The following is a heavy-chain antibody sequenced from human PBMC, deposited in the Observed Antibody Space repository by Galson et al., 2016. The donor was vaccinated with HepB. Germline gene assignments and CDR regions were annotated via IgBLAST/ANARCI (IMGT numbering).Heavy chain of an antibody. J-gene: IGHJ3*02. CDR3: ARDRHFYDSNGPLIDAFYI. Sequence: TLSLTCTVSGDSISSGGYYWSWIRQHPGKGLEWIVYIFYGGSPDSNPSLRGRVTISLDTSMNQFYLTLTSVTAAATAVYYCARDRHFYDSNGPLIDAFYILGRGTAVTVSS. CDR2: IFYGGSP. D-gene: IGHD3-22*01. V-gene: IGHV4-31*03. CDR1: GDSISSGGYY.